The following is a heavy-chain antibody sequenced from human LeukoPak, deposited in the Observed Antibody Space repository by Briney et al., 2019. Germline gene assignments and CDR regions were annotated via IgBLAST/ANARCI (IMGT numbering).Heavy chain of an antibody. CDR1: GFTFSSYA. D-gene: IGHD6-19*01. V-gene: IGHV3-23*01. Sequence: GGSLRLPCAASGFTFSSYAMSWVRQAPGKGLEWVSAISGSGGSTYYADSVKGRFTISRDNSKNTLYLQMNSLRSDDTAVYYCARGLDYSTFDYWGQGTLVTVSS. CDR3: ARGLDYSTFDY. CDR2: ISGSGGST. J-gene: IGHJ4*02.